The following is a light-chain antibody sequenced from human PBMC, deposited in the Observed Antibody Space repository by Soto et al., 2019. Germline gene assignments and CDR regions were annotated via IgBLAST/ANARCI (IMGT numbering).Light chain of an antibody. Sequence: EFVLTQSPCTLSLSRCEIATLSCMASQTVRNNYLAWYQQKPGQAPRLLIYDASSRATGIPDRFSGGGSGTDFTLTISRLEPEDFAVYYCQQCSSYPLTFGGGTKVDIK. CDR1: QTVRNNY. CDR2: DAS. J-gene: IGKJ4*01. V-gene: IGKV3-20*01. CDR3: QQCSSYPLT.